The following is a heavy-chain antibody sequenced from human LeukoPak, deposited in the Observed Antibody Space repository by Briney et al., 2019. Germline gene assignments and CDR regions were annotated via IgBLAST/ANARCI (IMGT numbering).Heavy chain of an antibody. Sequence: PVKVSCKASGGTFSSYAISWVRQAPGQGLEWMGGIIPIFGTANYAQKFQGRVTITADESTSTAYMELSSLRSEGTAVYYCARDDSRGERNFDYWGQGTLVTVSS. CDR1: GGTFSSYA. J-gene: IGHJ4*02. V-gene: IGHV1-69*13. CDR3: ARDDSRGERNFDY. D-gene: IGHD6-19*01. CDR2: IIPIFGTA.